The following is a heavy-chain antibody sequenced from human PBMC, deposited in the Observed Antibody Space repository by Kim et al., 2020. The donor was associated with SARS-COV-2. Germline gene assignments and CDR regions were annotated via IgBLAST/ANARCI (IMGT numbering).Heavy chain of an antibody. J-gene: IGHJ4*02. CDR2: INPGNGTT. D-gene: IGHD5-18*01. Sequence: ASVKVSCKASGYTFITFPLHWVRQAPGQRLEWLGCINPGNGTTKYSQKFQDRVTITMATSASTAYMELTSLTSEDTAVYYCAREVGRWLQSSYWGQGTLV. CDR1: GYTFITFP. V-gene: IGHV1-3*01. CDR3: AREVGRWLQSSY.